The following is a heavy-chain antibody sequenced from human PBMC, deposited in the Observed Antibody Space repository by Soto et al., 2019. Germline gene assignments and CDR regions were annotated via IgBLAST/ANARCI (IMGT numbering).Heavy chain of an antibody. CDR2: IYYSGST. V-gene: IGHV4-61*01. D-gene: IGHD3-10*01. CDR3: ASSSFLRSGDLFHGLDV. Sequence: PSETLSLTCTFSGGSVSSGSYYGSWIRQPPGKGLEWIGYIYYSGSTNYNPSLKSRVTISVDTSKNQFSLKLSSVTAADTAVYYCASSSFLRSGDLFHGLDVWGQGTTVT. J-gene: IGHJ6*02. CDR1: GGSVSSGSYY.